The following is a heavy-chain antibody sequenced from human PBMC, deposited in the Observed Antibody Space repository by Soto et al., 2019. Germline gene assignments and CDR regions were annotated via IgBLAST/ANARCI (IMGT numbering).Heavy chain of an antibody. V-gene: IGHV3-43*01. Sequence: GGSLRLSCAASGFIFDDFTMHWVRLVPGKGLQWVSYINWDGRIAMYADSVKGRFTISRDNTNNLLYLQMNSLRSDDTALYYCAKDEGAAVESPGDWGHGTLVTVSS. CDR2: INWDGRIA. CDR1: GFIFDDFT. J-gene: IGHJ4*01. CDR3: AKDEGAAVESPGD. D-gene: IGHD6-13*01.